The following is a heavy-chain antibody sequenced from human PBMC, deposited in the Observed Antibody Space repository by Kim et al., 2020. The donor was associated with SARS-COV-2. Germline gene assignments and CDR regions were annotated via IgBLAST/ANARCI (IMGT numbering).Heavy chain of an antibody. D-gene: IGHD6-13*01. CDR3: AREMAAGASAFDI. V-gene: IGHV3-13*01. Sequence: YQVSVKGRFTISRETSKNSLYRQRNNLRAADTAVYYCAREMAAGASAFDIWGQGAMVTVSS. J-gene: IGHJ3*02.